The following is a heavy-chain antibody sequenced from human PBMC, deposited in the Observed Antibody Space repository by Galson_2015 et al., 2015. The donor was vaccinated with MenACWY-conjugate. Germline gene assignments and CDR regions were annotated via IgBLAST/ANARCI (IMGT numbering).Heavy chain of an antibody. V-gene: IGHV1-18*01. J-gene: IGHJ4*02. CDR2: ISAYNGVT. CDR3: ARWGSSSGLLDY. Sequence: SVKVSCKASGYTFTSYGVSWVRQAPGQGLEWMGWISAYNGVTNYAQKLQGRVSMTTDTSTTSAYVELRNLTSDDTDVYYCARWGSSSGLLDYWAQGTLVTVSS. CDR1: GYTFTSYG. D-gene: IGHD6-6*01.